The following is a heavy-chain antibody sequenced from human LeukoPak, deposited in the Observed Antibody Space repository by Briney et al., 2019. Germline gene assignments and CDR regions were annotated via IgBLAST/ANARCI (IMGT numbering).Heavy chain of an antibody. V-gene: IGHV3-72*01. CDR2: TRNKAKSYTT. J-gene: IGHJ6*02. CDR3: ARVLIRTYYYGMDV. D-gene: IGHD1-1*01. Sequence: GGSLRLSCAASGVTLSDHHMDWVRQAPGKGLEWVGRTRNKAKSYTTEYAASGKGRFTISRDDSKTSLYLQMNSLKTEDTAVYYYARVLIRTYYYGMDVWGQGTTVTVSS. CDR1: GVTLSDHH.